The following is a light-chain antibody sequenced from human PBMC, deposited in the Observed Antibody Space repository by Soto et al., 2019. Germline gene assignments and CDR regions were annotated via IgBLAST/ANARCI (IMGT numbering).Light chain of an antibody. CDR3: HKYNSAPPWT. J-gene: IGKJ1*01. CDR1: QGISNY. V-gene: IGKV1-27*01. Sequence: DIQMTQSPSSLSASVGDRVTITCRASQGISNYLAWYQQKPGNVPKLLIYAASTLQSGVPSRFSGSGSGTDFTLTISSLQPEDVATYYCHKYNSAPPWTFXQGTKVDIK. CDR2: AAS.